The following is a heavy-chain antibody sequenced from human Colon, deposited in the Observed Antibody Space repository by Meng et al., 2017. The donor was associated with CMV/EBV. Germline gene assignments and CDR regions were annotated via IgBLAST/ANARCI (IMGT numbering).Heavy chain of an antibody. CDR2: IFQSGST. CDR1: GGSVSSSSYY. Sequence: SETLSLTCSVSGGSVSSSSYYWGWIRQPPGKGLEWIGSIFQSGSTYYNPSLKSRATISLDTPKNQFSLKLSSVTAADTAVYYCVREYSGNYLAGNWGQGTLVTVSS. V-gene: IGHV4-39*07. CDR3: VREYSGNYLAGN. D-gene: IGHD1-26*01. J-gene: IGHJ4*02.